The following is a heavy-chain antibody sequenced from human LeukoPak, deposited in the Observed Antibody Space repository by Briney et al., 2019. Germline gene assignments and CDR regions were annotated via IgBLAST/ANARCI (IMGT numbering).Heavy chain of an antibody. Sequence: GASVKVSCKASGYTFTSYDINWVRQATGQGLEWMGWMNPNSGNTGYAQKFQGRVTMIRNTSISTAYMELSSLRSEDTAVYYCARARSGRIDAFDIWGQGTMVTVSS. D-gene: IGHD2-15*01. V-gene: IGHV1-8*01. CDR1: GYTFTSYD. CDR2: MNPNSGNT. J-gene: IGHJ3*02. CDR3: ARARSGRIDAFDI.